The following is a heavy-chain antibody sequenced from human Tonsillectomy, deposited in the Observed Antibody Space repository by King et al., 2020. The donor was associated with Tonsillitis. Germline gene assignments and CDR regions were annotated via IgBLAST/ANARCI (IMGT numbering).Heavy chain of an antibody. D-gene: IGHD3-22*01. CDR3: ARIPYYYDSSGYAFFDY. V-gene: IGHV2-70*11. CDR1: GFSLSTNGMC. J-gene: IGHJ4*02. CDR2: IDWDDDK. Sequence: TLKESGPALVKPPQTLTLTCTFSGFSLSTNGMCVSWIRQPPGKALEWLARIDWDDDKYYSTSLKTRLTISKDTSKNQVVLTMTNMDPVDTATYYCARIPYYYDSSGYAFFDYWGQGTLVTVSS.